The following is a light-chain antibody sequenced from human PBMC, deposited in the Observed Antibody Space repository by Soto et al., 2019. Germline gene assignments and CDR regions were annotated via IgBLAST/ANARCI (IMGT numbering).Light chain of an antibody. CDR3: QQYNSWPET. CDR2: DAS. CDR1: QSVSSY. Sequence: EIVLTQSPATLSLSPGERATLSCRASQSVSSYLAWYQQKPGQAPRLLIYDASNRATGIPARFSGSGSGTDFTLTINRLESEDFAVYYCQQYNSWPETFGRGTKVDIK. J-gene: IGKJ1*01. V-gene: IGKV3-11*01.